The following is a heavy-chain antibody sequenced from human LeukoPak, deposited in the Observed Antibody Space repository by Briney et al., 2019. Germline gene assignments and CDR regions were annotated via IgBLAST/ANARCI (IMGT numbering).Heavy chain of an antibody. V-gene: IGHV3-23*01. CDR1: GFTFSSYA. Sequence: GGSLRLSCAASGFTFSSYAMSWVRQAPGKGLEWVSAISGSGGSTYYADSVKGRFTISRDNAKNSLYLQMNSLRAEDTAVYYCARDVRLGELYPDYWGQGTLVTVSS. D-gene: IGHD3-16*01. J-gene: IGHJ4*02. CDR2: ISGSGGST. CDR3: ARDVRLGELYPDY.